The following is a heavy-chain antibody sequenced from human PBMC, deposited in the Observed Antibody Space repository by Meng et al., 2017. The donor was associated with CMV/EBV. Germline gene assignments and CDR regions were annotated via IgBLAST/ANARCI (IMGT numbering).Heavy chain of an antibody. CDR3: ARVLLRNYYYYYGMDV. CDR2: IIPILGIA. Sequence: SVKVSCKASGGTFSSYAISWVRQAPGQRLEWMGGIIPILGIANYAQKFQGRVTITADKSTSTAYMELSSLRSEDTAVYYCARVLLRNYYYYYGMDVWGQGTTVTVSS. D-gene: IGHD2-15*01. V-gene: IGHV1-69*10. CDR1: GGTFSSYA. J-gene: IGHJ6*02.